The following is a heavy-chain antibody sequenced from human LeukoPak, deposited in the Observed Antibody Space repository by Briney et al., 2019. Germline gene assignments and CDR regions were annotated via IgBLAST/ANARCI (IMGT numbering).Heavy chain of an antibody. J-gene: IGHJ4*02. D-gene: IGHD5-12*01. V-gene: IGHV3-74*01. CDR1: GFTFRYYW. CDR2: INSDGSST. Sequence: GGSLRLSCAASGFTFRYYWMHWVRQAPGKGLVWVSRINSDGSSTRYADSVKGRFTISRDNATNTLYLQMNSLRAEDTAVHYCARDSGYDSANDYWGQGTLVTVSS. CDR3: ARDSGYDSANDY.